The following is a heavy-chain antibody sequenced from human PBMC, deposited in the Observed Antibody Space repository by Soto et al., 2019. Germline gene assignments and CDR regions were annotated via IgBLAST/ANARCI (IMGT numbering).Heavy chain of an antibody. Sequence: PSETLSLTCTVSGDSIRSSIYYWSWIRQPPGKGLEWIGTIYHSGSTFYNPSLKSRVTISVDTSKNQFSLKLSSVTAADTAVYYCARGLRTAMATIGPWFDPWGQGTLVTVSS. V-gene: IGHV4-39*01. J-gene: IGHJ5*02. CDR3: ARGLRTAMATIGPWFDP. D-gene: IGHD5-12*01. CDR1: GDSIRSSIYY. CDR2: IYHSGST.